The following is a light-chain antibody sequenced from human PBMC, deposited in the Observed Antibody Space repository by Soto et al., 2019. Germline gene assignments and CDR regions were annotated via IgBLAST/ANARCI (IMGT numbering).Light chain of an antibody. CDR3: QESYTTFT. CDR1: QSISSY. V-gene: IGKV1-39*01. Sequence: DIQMTQSTSSLSASVGDRVTITCRASQSISSYLNWYQHKPGRAPKVLIYAMSTLQSGVPSRFSGSGSGTEFTLTISSLQPEDFATYYCQESYTTFTFGGGTKVEI. J-gene: IGKJ4*01. CDR2: AMS.